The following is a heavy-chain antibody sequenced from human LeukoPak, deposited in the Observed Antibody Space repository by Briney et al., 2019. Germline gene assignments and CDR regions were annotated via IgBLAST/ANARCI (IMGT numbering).Heavy chain of an antibody. J-gene: IGHJ3*02. D-gene: IGHD1-14*01. V-gene: IGHV4-61*05. CDR1: GGSISSRSYY. Sequence: SETLSLTCTVSGGSISSRSYYWGWIRQPPGKGLEWIGYISYTGTTNYHLSLKSRVTISFDMSKNQFSLNLSSVTAADTAVYYCARERTPLAFPDAFDIWGRGTMVTVSS. CDR3: ARERTPLAFPDAFDI. CDR2: ISYTGTT.